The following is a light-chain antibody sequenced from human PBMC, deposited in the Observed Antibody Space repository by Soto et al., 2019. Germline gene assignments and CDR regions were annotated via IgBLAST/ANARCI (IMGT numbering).Light chain of an antibody. CDR2: EPT. CDR3: ISSKTDATFL. V-gene: IGLV2-14*01. J-gene: IGLJ1*01. CDR1: SSDIGASNF. Sequence: QTVLTQPPSVAGSPGQTITFSCTGTSSDIGASNFVSLYQHLPGRAPKVIIFEPTNRPSGVSNRFSGSKSGITASLTISGLQADDEAEYFCISSKTDATFLFGTGTKVTVL.